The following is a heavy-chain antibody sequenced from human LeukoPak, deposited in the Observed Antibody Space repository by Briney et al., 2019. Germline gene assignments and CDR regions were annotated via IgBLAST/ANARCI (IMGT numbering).Heavy chain of an antibody. V-gene: IGHV3-23*01. CDR1: GFTFSGCA. J-gene: IGHJ4*02. CDR2: IEASGGAT. D-gene: IGHD2-15*01. CDR3: AKAHDIIVVLDF. Sequence: GRCRRLACAAAGFTFSGCAMYWVREAPGKGLEWVSSIEASGGATYYADSVKGRFTISRDNSKNTLYLQMNSLRAEDTAVYYCAKAHDIIVVLDFWGQGTLVTASS.